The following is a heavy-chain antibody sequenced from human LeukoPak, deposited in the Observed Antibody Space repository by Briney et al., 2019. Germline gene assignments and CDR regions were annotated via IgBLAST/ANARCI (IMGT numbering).Heavy chain of an antibody. CDR3: ATNRVGTYDRPFDI. CDR2: IHYTGTT. CDR1: GGSINSHY. Sequence: ETLSLTCIVSGGSINSHYWSWIRQTPGKGLEWIGDIHYTGTTKYNPSVKSRVTISIDTSKNQFSLELSSVTATDTAVYFCATNRVGTYDRPFDIWGQGTMVTVSS. V-gene: IGHV4-59*08. D-gene: IGHD1-26*01. J-gene: IGHJ3*02.